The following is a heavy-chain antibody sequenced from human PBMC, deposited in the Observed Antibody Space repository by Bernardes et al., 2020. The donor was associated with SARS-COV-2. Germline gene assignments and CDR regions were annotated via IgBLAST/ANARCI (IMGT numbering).Heavy chain of an antibody. CDR2: INSDGSST. J-gene: IGHJ6*03. D-gene: IGHD2-2*01. CDR1: GFTFSSYW. Sequence: GGSLRLSCAASGFTFSSYWMHWVRQAPGKGLVWVSRINSDGSSTSYADSVKGRFTISRDNAKNTLYLQMNSLRAEDTAVYYCARGPYQLLYYYYYYYMDVWGKGTTVTVSS. CDR3: ARGPYQLLYYYYYYYMDV. V-gene: IGHV3-74*01.